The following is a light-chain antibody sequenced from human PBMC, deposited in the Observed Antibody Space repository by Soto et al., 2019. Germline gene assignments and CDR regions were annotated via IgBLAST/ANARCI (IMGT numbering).Light chain of an antibody. CDR2: DFI. V-gene: IGLV2-14*01. J-gene: IGLJ1*01. CDR1: SSDVGFSNY. CDR3: SSYTSSDTDV. Sequence: QSVLTQPASVSGSPGQSITTSCTGTSSDVGFSNYVSWYQQHPGKAPRLMISDFINRPSGVSNRFSGSKSGNTASLTISGLQAEDEADYYCSSYTSSDTDVFGTGTKVTVL.